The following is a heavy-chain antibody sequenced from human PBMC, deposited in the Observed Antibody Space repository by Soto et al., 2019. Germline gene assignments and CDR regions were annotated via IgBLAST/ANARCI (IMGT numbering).Heavy chain of an antibody. V-gene: IGHV1-18*01. CDR1: GYGFRGQG. J-gene: IGHJ4*02. D-gene: IGHD3-22*01. Sequence: QVHLVQSGPEVKKPGASVKVSCEVSGYGFRGQGVSWVRQAPGQRFEWMGWISGYNGNTDYAPKLQGRLSLTTDTSTSTAYMELRGLRCDDTAVYFCTLDLWGFAHENSGYYPYYFDYWGQGSLVTVSS. CDR2: ISGYNGNT. CDR3: TLDLWGFAHENSGYYPYYFDY.